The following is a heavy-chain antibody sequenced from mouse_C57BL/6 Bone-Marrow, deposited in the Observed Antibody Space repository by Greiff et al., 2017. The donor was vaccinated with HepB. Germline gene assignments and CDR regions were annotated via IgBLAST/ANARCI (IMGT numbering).Heavy chain of an antibody. Sequence: QVQLQQSDAELVKPGASVKMSCKASGYTFTNYWIGWAKQRPGHGLEWIGDIYPGGGYTNYNEKFKGKATLTADKSSSTAYMQFSSLTSEDSAIYYCARGLDLKTFDYWGQGTTLTVSS. CDR2: IYPGGGYT. V-gene: IGHV1-63*01. CDR1: GYTFTNYW. CDR3: ARGLDLKTFDY. J-gene: IGHJ2*01. D-gene: IGHD3-3*01.